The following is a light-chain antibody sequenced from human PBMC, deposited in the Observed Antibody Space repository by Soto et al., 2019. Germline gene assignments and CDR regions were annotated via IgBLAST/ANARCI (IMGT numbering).Light chain of an antibody. V-gene: IGLV2-23*01. CDR3: CAYVGARSYV. CDR1: NNL. Sequence: QSALTQPASVSGSPGQSITISCTGTNNLVSWYQQHPGKAPKVVVYEGTKRPSGVSNRFSGSNSGGTASLTISWLQAKDEASYFCCAYVGARSYVFGPGTKVTVL. J-gene: IGLJ1*01. CDR2: EGT.